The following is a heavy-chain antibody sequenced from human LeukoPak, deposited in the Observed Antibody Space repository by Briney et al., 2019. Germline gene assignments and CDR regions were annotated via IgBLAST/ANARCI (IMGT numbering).Heavy chain of an antibody. CDR2: ISSSSSYI. CDR3: ARASWSPAAFDI. V-gene: IGHV3-21*01. CDR1: GFTFSSYS. J-gene: IGHJ3*02. Sequence: GGSLRLSCAASGFTFSSYSMNWVRQAPGEGLEWVSSISSSSSYIYYADSVKGRFTISRDNDKNSLYLQMNSLRAEDTAVYYCARASWSPAAFDIWGQGTMVTVSS. D-gene: IGHD6-13*01.